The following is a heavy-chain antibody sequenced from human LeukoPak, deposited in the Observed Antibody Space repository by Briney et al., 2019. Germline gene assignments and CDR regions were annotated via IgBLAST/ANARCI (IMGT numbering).Heavy chain of an antibody. CDR3: ARGQAYPGIAAALSF. J-gene: IGHJ4*02. Sequence: SETLSLTCTVSSGSISSHYWSWIRQPPGKGLEWIGYIYYSGSTNYSPSLKSRVTISVDTSKNQFSLKLSSVTAADTAVYYCARGQAYPGIAAALSFWGQGTLVTVSS. V-gene: IGHV4-59*11. D-gene: IGHD6-13*01. CDR2: IYYSGST. CDR1: SGSISSHY.